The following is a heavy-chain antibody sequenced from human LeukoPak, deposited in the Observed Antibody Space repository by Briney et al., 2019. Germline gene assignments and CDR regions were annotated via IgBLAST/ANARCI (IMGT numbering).Heavy chain of an antibody. V-gene: IGHV4-59*11. CDR3: ARVVGATIYFDY. D-gene: IGHD1-26*01. J-gene: IGHJ4*02. Sequence: SETLSLTCTVSGRSNSRHYRSWIRQPPGKGLVGIRYLYYSGSTNYNPSLKSRVTISVDTSKNQFSLKLSSVTAADTAVYYCARVVGATIYFDYWGQGTLVTVSS. CDR1: GRSNSRHY. CDR2: LYYSGST.